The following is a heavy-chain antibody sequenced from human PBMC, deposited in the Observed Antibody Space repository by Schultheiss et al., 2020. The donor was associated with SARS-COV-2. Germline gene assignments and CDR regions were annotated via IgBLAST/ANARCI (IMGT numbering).Heavy chain of an antibody. CDR1: GFTFSSYA. D-gene: IGHD2-2*02. V-gene: IGHV3-23*01. CDR3: ARGGYCSSTSCYREGDY. CDR2: ISGSGGST. J-gene: IGHJ4*02. Sequence: GGSLRLSCAASGFTFSSYAMSWVRQAPGKGLEWVSAISGSGGSTYYADSVKGRFTISRENAKNSLYLQMNSLRAGDTAVYYCARGGYCSSTSCYREGDYWGQGTLVTVSS.